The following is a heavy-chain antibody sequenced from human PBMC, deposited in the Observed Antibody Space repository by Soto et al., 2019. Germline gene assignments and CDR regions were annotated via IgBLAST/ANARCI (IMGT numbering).Heavy chain of an antibody. D-gene: IGHD6-13*01. CDR2: IYHSGTT. Sequence: QVQLQESGPGLVKPSETLSLTCVVSGFSISSGYYWGWIRQPPGKGLEWIGCIYHSGTTYYNPALKSGVTISLDTSRNQFPLRLTSVTAADTAVYYCARSLLTSSWYAGSWGQGILVTVSS. CDR1: GFSISSGYY. V-gene: IGHV4-38-2*01. CDR3: ARSLLTSSWYAGS. J-gene: IGHJ5*02.